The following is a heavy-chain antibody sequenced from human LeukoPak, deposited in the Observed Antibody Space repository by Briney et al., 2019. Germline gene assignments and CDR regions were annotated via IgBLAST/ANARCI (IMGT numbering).Heavy chain of an antibody. CDR3: ARLQTPSSYFDY. CDR1: GGSISSSSYY. CDR2: IYYSGST. V-gene: IGHV4-39*01. J-gene: IGHJ4*02. D-gene: IGHD4-23*01. Sequence: PSETLSLTCTVSGGSISSSSYYWGWIRQPPGKGLEWIGSIYYSGSTYYNPSLKSRVTISVDTSKNQFSLKLSSVTAADTAVYYCARLQTPSSYFDYWGQGTLVTVSS.